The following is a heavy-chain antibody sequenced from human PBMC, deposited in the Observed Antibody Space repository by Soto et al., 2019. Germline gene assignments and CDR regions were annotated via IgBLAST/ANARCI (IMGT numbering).Heavy chain of an antibody. CDR3: ARDPGITMVRGAPSTNWFDP. CDR1: GYTFTSYG. Sequence: QVQLVQSGAEVKKPGASVKVSCKASGYTFTSYGISWVRQAPGQGLEWMGWISAYKGYTNYAQKLQGRVTMTTDTSTSTAYMELRSLRSDDTAVYYCARDPGITMVRGAPSTNWFDPWGQGTLVTVSS. CDR2: ISAYKGYT. V-gene: IGHV1-18*01. D-gene: IGHD3-10*01. J-gene: IGHJ5*02.